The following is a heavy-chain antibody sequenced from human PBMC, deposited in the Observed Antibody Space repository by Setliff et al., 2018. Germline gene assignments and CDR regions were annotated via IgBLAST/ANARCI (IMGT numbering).Heavy chain of an antibody. Sequence: GASVKVSCKSSGFTFTDYGITWVRQVPGQGLEWMGWINNYNFNTQYAQKFQGRVTVTTDTSTTTAYMELRSLRADDTAVYYCARINFHVSSGYYYAPELWGQGTTVTVS. V-gene: IGHV1-18*01. D-gene: IGHD3-22*01. CDR2: INNYNFNT. CDR1: GFTFTDYG. CDR3: ARINFHVSSGYYYAPEL. J-gene: IGHJ4*02.